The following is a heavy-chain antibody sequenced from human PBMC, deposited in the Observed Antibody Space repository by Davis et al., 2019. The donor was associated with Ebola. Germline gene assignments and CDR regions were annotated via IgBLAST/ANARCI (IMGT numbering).Heavy chain of an antibody. CDR1: GFTFSTYS. CDR3: ARDRGDLWFGEWDY. V-gene: IGHV3-21*01. D-gene: IGHD3-10*01. CDR2: ISSDSDYI. Sequence: GESLKISCAASGFTFSTYSMSWVRQAPGKGLEWVSSISSDSDYIYYADSAKGRFTISRDNAKNTLYLQMNSLRAEDTAVYYCARDRGDLWFGEWDYWGQGTLVTVSS. J-gene: IGHJ4*02.